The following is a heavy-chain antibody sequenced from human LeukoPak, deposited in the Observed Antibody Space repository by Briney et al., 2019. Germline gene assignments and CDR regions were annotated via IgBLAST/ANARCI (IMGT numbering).Heavy chain of an antibody. CDR2: INPNSGGT. Sequence: ASVKVSCKASGYTFTGYYMHWVRQAPGQGLEWMGWINPNSGGTNYAQKFQGRVTMTRDTSISTAYMELSRLRSDEAAVYYCARWVHSSGWIQGVRTYYYYGMDVWGQGTTVTVSS. CDR3: ARWVHSSGWIQGVRTYYYYGMDV. CDR1: GYTFTGYY. V-gene: IGHV1-2*02. J-gene: IGHJ6*02. D-gene: IGHD6-19*01.